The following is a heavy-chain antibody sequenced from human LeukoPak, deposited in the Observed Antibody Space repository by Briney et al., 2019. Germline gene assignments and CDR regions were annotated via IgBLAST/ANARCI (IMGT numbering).Heavy chain of an antibody. V-gene: IGHV3-48*03. D-gene: IGHD5-18*01. CDR3: ARDLSGIAGYTYGRGIDY. CDR2: ISSSGNTI. Sequence: GGSLRLSCAASGFTFSSYEMHWVRQAPGEGLEWVSYISSSGNTIYYADSVKGRFTISRDNAKTSLYLQMNSLRAEDTAVYYCARDLSGIAGYTYGRGIDYWGQGTLVTVSS. CDR1: GFTFSSYE. J-gene: IGHJ4*02.